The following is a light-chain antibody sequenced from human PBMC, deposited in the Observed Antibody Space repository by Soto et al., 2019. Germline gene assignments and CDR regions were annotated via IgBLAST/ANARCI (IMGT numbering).Light chain of an antibody. J-gene: IGKJ1*01. CDR1: QSINNW. V-gene: IGKV1-5*01. Sequence: DIQMTQSPSTLSGSVGDRVTITCRASQSINNWLAWYQQKPGKAPKLLIYDASSLESGVPSRFSGSGSGTEFTLTISSLQPDDFATYYCQQYNSAWTFGQGTKVDI. CDR3: QQYNSAWT. CDR2: DAS.